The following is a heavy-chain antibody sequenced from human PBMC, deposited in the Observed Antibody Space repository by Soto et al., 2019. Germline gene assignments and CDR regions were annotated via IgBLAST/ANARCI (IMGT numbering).Heavy chain of an antibody. V-gene: IGHV4-34*01. CDR2: INHSGST. Sequence: SETLSLTCAVYGGSFSGYYWSWIRQPPGKGLEWIGEINHSGSTNYNPSLKSRVTISVDTSKNQFSLKLSSVTAADTAVYYCARGASYNHTAMEISWSQGTLVTVSS. D-gene: IGHD5-18*01. CDR1: GGSFSGYY. J-gene: IGHJ4*02. CDR3: ARGASYNHTAMEIS.